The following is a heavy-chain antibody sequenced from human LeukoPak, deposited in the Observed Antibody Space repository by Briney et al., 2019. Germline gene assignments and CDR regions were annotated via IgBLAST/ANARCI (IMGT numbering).Heavy chain of an antibody. J-gene: IGHJ4*02. V-gene: IGHV2-70*04. CDR3: ARTHFDWLRLDY. CDR1: GFSLSTSGMR. D-gene: IGHD3-9*01. Sequence: SGPTLVNPTQTLTLTCTFSGFSLSTSGMRVSSIRQPPGKALEWLARIDWGDDKFYSTSLKTRLTISKDTSKNQVVLTMTNMDPVDTATYYCARTHFDWLRLDYWGQGTLVTVSS. CDR2: IDWGDDK.